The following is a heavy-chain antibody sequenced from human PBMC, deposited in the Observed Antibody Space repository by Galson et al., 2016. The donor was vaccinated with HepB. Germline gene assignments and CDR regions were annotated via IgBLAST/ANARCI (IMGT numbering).Heavy chain of an antibody. J-gene: IGHJ3*02. D-gene: IGHD2-2*01. CDR2: IHHSGGT. CDR3: ARLQGYCSSASCYGAFHM. Sequence: ETLSLTCSVSGGSISNNAYYWGWIRQPPGKGLEWIGIIHHSGGTYYNPSLKSRVTISVDTSKNQFSLRLGYVTAADTAVFYCARLQGYCSSASCYGAFHMWGQGTMVTVSS. V-gene: IGHV4-39*01. CDR1: GGSISNNAYY.